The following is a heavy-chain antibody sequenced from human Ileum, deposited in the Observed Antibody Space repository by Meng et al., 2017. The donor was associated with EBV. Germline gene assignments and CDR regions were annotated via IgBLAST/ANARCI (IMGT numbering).Heavy chain of an antibody. CDR2: LGAHDGDT. CDR1: DYTFMGYG. J-gene: IGHJ4*02. Sequence: VRPVESGPEVRKPGASVKVSCKASDYTFMGYGVSWVRQAPGQGLEWMAWLGAHDGDTSHAPKFQGRVTVSADRPTATAYMELRSLRSDDTAVYYCARGTPGRSYSDYWGQGTLVTVSS. V-gene: IGHV1-18*01. D-gene: IGHD3-10*01. CDR3: ARGTPGRSYSDY.